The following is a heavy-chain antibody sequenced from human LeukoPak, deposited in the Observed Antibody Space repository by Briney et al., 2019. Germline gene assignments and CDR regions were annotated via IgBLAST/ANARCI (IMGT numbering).Heavy chain of an antibody. CDR1: GGTFSSYA. D-gene: IGHD5-12*01. CDR2: IIPIFGTA. J-gene: IGHJ4*02. V-gene: IGHV1-69*06. Sequence: ASVKVSCKASGGTFSSYAISWVRQAPGQGLEWMGGIIPIFGTANYAQKFQGRVTITADKSTSTAYMELSSLRSEDTAVYYCARDGGYETLFDYWGQGTLVTVSS. CDR3: ARDGGYETLFDY.